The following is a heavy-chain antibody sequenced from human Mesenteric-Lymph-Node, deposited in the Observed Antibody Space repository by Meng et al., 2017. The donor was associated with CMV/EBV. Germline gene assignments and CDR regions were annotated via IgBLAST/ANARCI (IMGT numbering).Heavy chain of an antibody. V-gene: IGHV3-30*02. CDR3: GSRGYCSGGSCYSGPSPAHDY. J-gene: IGHJ4*02. CDR1: GFTFSSYG. CDR2: IRYDGSNK. D-gene: IGHD2-15*01. Sequence: GESLKISCAASGFTFSSYGMHWVRQAPGKGLEWVAFIRYDGSNKYYADSVKGRFTISRDNSKNTLYLQMNSLRAEDTAVYYCGSRGYCSGGSCYSGPSPAHDYWGQGTLVTVSS.